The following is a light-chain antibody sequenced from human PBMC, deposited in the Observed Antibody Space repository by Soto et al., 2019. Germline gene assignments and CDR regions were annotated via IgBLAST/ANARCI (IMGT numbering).Light chain of an antibody. CDR3: MQTLQIPST. CDR1: QSVLHTSGSSF. V-gene: IGKV2-28*01. CDR2: LGS. Sequence: DLVMTQSPLSLAVTPGEPASISCRSSQSVLHTSGSSFVDWYLQKPGQSPQLLIYLGSNRASGVPDKFRGSGSGIAFTLEISRVEAEDVGIYYCMQTLQIPSTFGQGTRLEL. J-gene: IGKJ2*01.